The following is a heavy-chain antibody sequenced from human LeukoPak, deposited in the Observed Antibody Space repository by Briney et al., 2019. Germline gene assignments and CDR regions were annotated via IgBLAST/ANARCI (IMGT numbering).Heavy chain of an antibody. CDR1: GGSFSGYY. V-gene: IGHV4-34*01. CDR2: INHSGST. J-gene: IGHJ4*02. Sequence: SETLSLTCAVYGGSFSGYYWSWIRKPPGKGLEWIGEINHSGSTNYNPSLKSRVTISVDTSKNQFSLKLSSVTAADTAVYYCARARVAARPFDYWGQGTLVTVSS. D-gene: IGHD6-6*01. CDR3: ARARVAARPFDY.